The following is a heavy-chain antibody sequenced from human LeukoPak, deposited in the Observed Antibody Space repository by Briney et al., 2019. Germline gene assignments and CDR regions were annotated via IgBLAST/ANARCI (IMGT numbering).Heavy chain of an antibody. CDR2: IIPIFGTA. Sequence: SVKVSCKASGGTFSSYAISWVRQAPGQGLEWMGGIIPIFGTANYAQKFQGRVTITADESTSTAYMELSSLRSEDTAVYYCARGPLYYDILPGYSDGYYYMDVWGKGTTVTVSS. CDR1: GGTFSSYA. D-gene: IGHD3-9*01. J-gene: IGHJ6*03. CDR3: ARGPLYYDILPGYSDGYYYMDV. V-gene: IGHV1-69*13.